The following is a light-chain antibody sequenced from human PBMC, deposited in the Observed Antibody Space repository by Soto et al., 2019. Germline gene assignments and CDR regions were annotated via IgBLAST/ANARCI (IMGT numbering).Light chain of an antibody. CDR2: QDI. V-gene: IGLV3-1*01. Sequence: SYELTQRPSVSVSPGQTASITCSGDKLGDKYACWYQQKPGQSPVLVICQDIKRPSGIPERFSGSNSGNTATLTISGTQAMEEADYYCQAWDSSSVVFGGGTKLTVL. CDR1: KLGDKY. CDR3: QAWDSSSVV. J-gene: IGLJ2*01.